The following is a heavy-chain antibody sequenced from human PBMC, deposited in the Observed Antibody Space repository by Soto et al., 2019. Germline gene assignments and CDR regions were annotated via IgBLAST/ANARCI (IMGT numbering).Heavy chain of an antibody. CDR2: IRGSGTDT. J-gene: IGHJ4*02. V-gene: IGHV3-23*01. Sequence: EVQLLESGGGLVQPGGSLRLSCAASGFIFSDYALTWVRQGPGRGLQWVSSIRGSGTDTYYADSVKGRFIISRDNAKNSLYLQMNSLRDEDTAVYYCAREGGYDCDYWGQGTLVTVSS. CDR1: GFIFSDYA. CDR3: AREGGYDCDY. D-gene: IGHD5-12*01.